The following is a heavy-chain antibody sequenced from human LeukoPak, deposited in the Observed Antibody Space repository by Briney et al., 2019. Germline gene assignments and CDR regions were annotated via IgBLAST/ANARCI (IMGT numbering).Heavy chain of an antibody. Sequence: PGGSLRLSCEAPGFTFSDTAIHWVRQAPGKGLEWVAIISYDGSNKYYAHSVKGRFTISRDNSKNTLYLQMNSLRAEDTAVYFCARWYDSSGYYSDWYFDLWGRGTLVTVSS. CDR1: GFTFSDTA. D-gene: IGHD3-22*01. CDR2: ISYDGSNK. V-gene: IGHV3-30-3*01. J-gene: IGHJ2*01. CDR3: ARWYDSSGYYSDWYFDL.